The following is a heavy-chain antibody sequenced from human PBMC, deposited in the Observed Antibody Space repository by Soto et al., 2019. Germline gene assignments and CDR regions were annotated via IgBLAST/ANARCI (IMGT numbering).Heavy chain of an antibody. J-gene: IGHJ4*02. D-gene: IGHD6-19*01. CDR2: ISYDGSNK. CDR1: GFTFSSYG. V-gene: IGHV3-30*18. CDR3: AKNGGSGWYFDY. Sequence: QVQLVESGGGVVQPGRSLRLSCAASGFTFSSYGMHWVRQAPGKGLEWVAVISYDGSNKYYADSVKGRFTISRDNSKNTLYLQMNSLRAEDTAVYYCAKNGGSGWYFDYWGQGTLVTVSS.